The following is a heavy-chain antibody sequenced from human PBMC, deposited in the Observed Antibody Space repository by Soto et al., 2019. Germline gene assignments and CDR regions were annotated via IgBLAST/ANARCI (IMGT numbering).Heavy chain of an antibody. J-gene: IGHJ4*02. CDR2: ISSTTNYI. V-gene: IGHV3-21*01. CDR3: ARESEDLTSNFDY. Sequence: GWSLRLSCAASVFTFTRYSMNWVRQAPGKGLEWVSSISSTTNYIYYADSMKGRFTVSRDNAKNSVYLEMNSLSAEDTAVYYCARESEDLTSNFDYWGQGTLVTVSS. CDR1: VFTFTRYS.